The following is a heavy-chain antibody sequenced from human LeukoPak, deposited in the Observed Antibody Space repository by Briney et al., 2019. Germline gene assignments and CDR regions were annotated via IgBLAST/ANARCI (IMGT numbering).Heavy chain of an antibody. D-gene: IGHD2-2*01. CDR3: ARGRVAAMGRFDP. J-gene: IGHJ5*02. Sequence: GGSLRLSCAASGFTFSSYSMYWVRQAPGKGLEWVSSISSSSSYIYYADSVKGRFTISRDNAKNSLYLQMNSLRAEDTAVYYCARGRVAAMGRFDPWGQGTLVTVSS. CDR2: ISSSSSYI. CDR1: GFTFSSYS. V-gene: IGHV3-21*01.